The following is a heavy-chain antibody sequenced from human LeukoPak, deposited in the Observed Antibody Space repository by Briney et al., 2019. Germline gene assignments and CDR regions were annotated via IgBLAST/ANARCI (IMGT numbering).Heavy chain of an antibody. CDR3: AREPRVYYYYYGMDV. CDR2: IYTSGST. CDR1: GGSISSYY. Sequence: SETLSLTCTVSGGSISSYYWSWIRQPAGKGLEWIGRIYTSGSTNYNLSLKGRVTMSVDASKNHFSLKLSSVTAADTAVYYCAREPRVYYYYYGMDVWGQGTTVTVSS. V-gene: IGHV4-4*07. J-gene: IGHJ6*02.